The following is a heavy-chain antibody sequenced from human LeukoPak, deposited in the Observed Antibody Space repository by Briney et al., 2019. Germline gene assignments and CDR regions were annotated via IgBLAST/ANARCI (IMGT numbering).Heavy chain of an antibody. Sequence: PSETLSLTCTVSGGSISSYYWSWIRQPPGKGLEWIAYIYYSGSANYNPSLKSRVTISVDTSKNQFSLKLSSVTAADTAVYYCAGYCSSTSCFDAGFDIWGQGTMVTASS. CDR3: AGYCSSTSCFDAGFDI. CDR1: GGSISSYY. D-gene: IGHD2-2*01. CDR2: IYYSGSA. V-gene: IGHV4-59*08. J-gene: IGHJ3*02.